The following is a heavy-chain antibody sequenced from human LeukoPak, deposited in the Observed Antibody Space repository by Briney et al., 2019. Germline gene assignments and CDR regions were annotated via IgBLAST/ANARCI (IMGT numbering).Heavy chain of an antibody. J-gene: IGHJ5*02. CDR1: GYTFTTYE. CDR3: TRGPRNDP. Sequence: GASVKVSCKTSGYTFTTYEINWVRQAAGQGLEWMGWMHPNSGSIDYAQKFQGRVTMTRDTSTNTAYTELSSLRSEDTAVYYCTRGPRNDPWGQGTLVIVSS. V-gene: IGHV1-8*01. CDR2: MHPNSGSI. D-gene: IGHD1-14*01.